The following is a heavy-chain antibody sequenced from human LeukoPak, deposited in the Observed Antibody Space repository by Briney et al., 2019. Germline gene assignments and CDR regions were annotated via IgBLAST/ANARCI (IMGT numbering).Heavy chain of an antibody. CDR2: IYYSGST. CDR3: ARESWGSRGMDV. D-gene: IGHD7-27*01. J-gene: IGHJ6*02. V-gene: IGHV4-31*03. Sequence: PSETLSLTCTVSGGPISSGGYYWSWIRQHPGKGLEWIGYIYYSGSTYYNPSLKSRVTISVDTSKNQFSLKLSSVTAADTAVYYCARESWGSRGMDVWGQGTTVTVSS. CDR1: GGPISSGGYY.